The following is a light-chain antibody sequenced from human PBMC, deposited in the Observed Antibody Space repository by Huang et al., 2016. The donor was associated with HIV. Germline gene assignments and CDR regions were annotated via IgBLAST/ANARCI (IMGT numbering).Light chain of an antibody. CDR3: QQYNDFRST. CDR2: AAS. J-gene: IGKJ3*01. CDR1: QIVSSH. Sequence: ETVMTQSPVTLSVSPGDRASLSCRSSQIVSSHLAWYQQKPGQAPRLLIYAASTRATCVPARCSGSGAGTEFTLTISTLQSEDSAVYYCQQYNDFRSTFGPGTRVEIK. V-gene: IGKV3-15*01.